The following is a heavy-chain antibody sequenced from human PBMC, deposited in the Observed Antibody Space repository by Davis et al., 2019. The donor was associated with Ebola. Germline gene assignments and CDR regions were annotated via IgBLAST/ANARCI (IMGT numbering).Heavy chain of an antibody. J-gene: IGHJ4*02. Sequence: GESLKISCSASGFTFGSYAMPWVRQAPGKGLESVARISPNGETTYYAESVKGRFTISRDNSKNTLYLQMRSLRTEDTAVYYCVKDRFTVVVVHGGFDYWGQGALVTVSS. D-gene: IGHD2-15*01. V-gene: IGHV3-64D*06. CDR1: GFTFGSYA. CDR3: VKDRFTVVVVHGGFDY. CDR2: ISPNGETT.